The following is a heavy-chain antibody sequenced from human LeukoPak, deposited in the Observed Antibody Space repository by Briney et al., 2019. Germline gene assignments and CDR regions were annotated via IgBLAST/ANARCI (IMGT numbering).Heavy chain of an antibody. CDR1: GFTFSSYA. Sequence: GGSLRLSCAASGFTFSSYAMSWVRQAPGKGLEWVSAISGSGGSTYYADSVKGWFTISRDNSKNTLYLQMNSLRAEDTAVYYCAKVYGAARQGAFDYWGQGTLVTVSS. V-gene: IGHV3-23*01. J-gene: IGHJ4*02. CDR2: ISGSGGST. D-gene: IGHD6-6*01. CDR3: AKVYGAARQGAFDY.